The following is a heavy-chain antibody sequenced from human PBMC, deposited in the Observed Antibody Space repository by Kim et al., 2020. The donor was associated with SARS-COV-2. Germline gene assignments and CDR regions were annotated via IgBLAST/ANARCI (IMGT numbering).Heavy chain of an antibody. CDR1: GFTFSSYS. J-gene: IGHJ3*02. CDR2: ISSSSSYI. V-gene: IGHV3-21*01. Sequence: GGSLRLSCAASGFTFSSYSMNWVRQAPGKGLEWVSSISSSSSYIYYADSVKGRFTISRDNAKNSLYLQMNSLRAEDTAVYYCARGRPLLLWFGELSTDAFDIWGQGKMVTVSS. D-gene: IGHD3-10*01. CDR3: ARGRPLLLWFGELSTDAFDI.